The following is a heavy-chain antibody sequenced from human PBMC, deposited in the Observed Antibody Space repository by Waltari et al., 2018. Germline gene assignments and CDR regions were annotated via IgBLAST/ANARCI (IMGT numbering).Heavy chain of an antibody. CDR3: ASYSSGYHSFDY. Sequence: QVQLVQSGAAVKKPGSSVKVSCKASGGTFSSYAISWVRQAPGQGLEWMGGIIPIFGTANYAQKCPGRVTITADESTSTAYMELSSLRSEDTAVYYCASYSSGYHSFDYWGQGTLVTVSS. J-gene: IGHJ4*02. CDR2: IIPIFGTA. V-gene: IGHV1-69*01. D-gene: IGHD3-22*01. CDR1: GGTFSSYA.